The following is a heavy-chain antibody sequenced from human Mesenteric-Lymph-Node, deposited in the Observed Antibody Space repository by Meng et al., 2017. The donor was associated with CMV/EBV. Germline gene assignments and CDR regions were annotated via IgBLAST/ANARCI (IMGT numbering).Heavy chain of an antibody. V-gene: IGHV1-8*01. CDR1: GYTFTAYD. CDR2: MNPHSRNT. Sequence: ASVKVSCKASGYTFTAYDIHWVRQTTGQELEWVGWMNPHSRNTRYAEKFQDRVTMTSDTSISTAYMELSRLTSDDTAIYYCVRSPFPGDFWGQGTLVTVSS. D-gene: IGHD3-10*01. CDR3: VRSPFPGDF. J-gene: IGHJ4*02.